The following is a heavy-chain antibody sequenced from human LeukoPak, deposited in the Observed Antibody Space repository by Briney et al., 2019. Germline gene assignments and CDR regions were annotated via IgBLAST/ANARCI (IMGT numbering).Heavy chain of an antibody. CDR3: ARGDYGKAFDI. V-gene: IGHV4-34*01. CDR2: INHSGST. Sequence: SETQSLTCAVYGGSFSGYYWSWIRQPPGKGLEWIGEINHSGSTNYNPSLEGRVTISVDTSKNQFSLKLSSVTAADTAVYYCARGDYGKAFDIWGQGTMVTVSS. D-gene: IGHD4-17*01. J-gene: IGHJ3*02. CDR1: GGSFSGYY.